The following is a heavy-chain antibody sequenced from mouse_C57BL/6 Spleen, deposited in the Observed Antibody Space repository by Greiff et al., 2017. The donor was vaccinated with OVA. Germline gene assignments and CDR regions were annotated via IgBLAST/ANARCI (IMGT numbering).Heavy chain of an antibody. Sequence: VKDRFTISRDDSQSMLYLQMNNLKTEDTAMYYCVRDRLRGFDYWGQGTTLTVSS. V-gene: IGHV10-3*01. J-gene: IGHJ2*01. D-gene: IGHD2-4*01. CDR3: VRDRLRGFDY.